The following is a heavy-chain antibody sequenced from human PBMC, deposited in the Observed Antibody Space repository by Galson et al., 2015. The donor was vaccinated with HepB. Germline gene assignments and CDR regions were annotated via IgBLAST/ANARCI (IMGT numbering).Heavy chain of an antibody. CDR1: GFTFSSYG. V-gene: IGHV3-33*08. J-gene: IGHJ4*02. D-gene: IGHD3-22*01. CDR3: ASSTYYYDSSAPSDY. Sequence: SLRLSCAASGFTFSSYGMHWVRQAPGKGLEWVAVIWYDGSNKYYADSVKGRFTISRDNSKNTLCLQMNSLRAEDTAVYYCASSTYYYDSSAPSDYWGQGTLVTVSS. CDR2: IWYDGSNK.